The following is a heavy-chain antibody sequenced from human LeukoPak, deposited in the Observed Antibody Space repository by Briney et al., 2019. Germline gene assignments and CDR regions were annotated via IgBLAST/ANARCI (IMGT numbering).Heavy chain of an antibody. CDR1: GYSFTSYA. CDR3: ARDLHDTSGCSVY. CDR2: INTYNGNT. D-gene: IGHD6-19*01. J-gene: IGHJ4*02. Sequence: ASVKVSCKASGYSFTSYAISWVRQAPGQGLEWMGWINTYNGNTNYAQNLQGRFTVTTDTSTTTAYMELRSLRSDDTAVYYCARDLHDTSGCSVYWGQGTLVTVSS. V-gene: IGHV1-18*01.